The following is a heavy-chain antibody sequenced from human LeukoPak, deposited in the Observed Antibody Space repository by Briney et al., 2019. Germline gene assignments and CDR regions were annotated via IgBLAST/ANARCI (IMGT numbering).Heavy chain of an antibody. Sequence: SETLSLTCTVSGGSVSSDSYYWSWIRQPPGKGLEYIGYIYYSGSTNSDPSLKSRVTMSVDTSKNQFSLKLNSVTAADTAMYYCASERIAVAGRPFDYWGQGTLLTVSS. V-gene: IGHV4-61*01. D-gene: IGHD6-19*01. CDR2: IYYSGST. J-gene: IGHJ4*02. CDR3: ASERIAVAGRPFDY. CDR1: GGSVSSDSYY.